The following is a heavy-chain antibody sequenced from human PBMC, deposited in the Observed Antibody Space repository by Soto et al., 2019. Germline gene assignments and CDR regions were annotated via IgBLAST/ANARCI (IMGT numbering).Heavy chain of an antibody. CDR2: VFYSGAT. V-gene: IGHV4-30-4*01. CDR3: ARAGFSYGHLLL. CDR1: GGPIKTGDYY. Sequence: PSETLSLTCNVSGGPIKTGDYYWNWIRQPPGKGLEWIGYVFYSGATNYSPSLKSRAAISMDTSKNQFSLSLTSVTAADTAVDEAARAGFSYGHLLLCGQGIRVTVSS. J-gene: IGHJ4*02. D-gene: IGHD3-10*01.